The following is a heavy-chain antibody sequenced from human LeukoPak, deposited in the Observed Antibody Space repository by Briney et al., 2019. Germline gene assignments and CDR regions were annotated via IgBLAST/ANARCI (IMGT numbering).Heavy chain of an antibody. CDR2: IYYSGST. CDR3: ARHAGGIAAAGTRPFDY. CDR1: GASFSSSTYY. J-gene: IGHJ4*02. D-gene: IGHD6-13*01. Sequence: SETLSLTCTVSGASFSSSTYYWGWIRQPPGKGLEWIGSIYYSGSTYYNPSLKSRVTMYVDTSKIQFSLKLSSVTAADTAVYYCARHAGGIAAAGTRPFDYWGQGTLVTVSS. V-gene: IGHV4-39*01.